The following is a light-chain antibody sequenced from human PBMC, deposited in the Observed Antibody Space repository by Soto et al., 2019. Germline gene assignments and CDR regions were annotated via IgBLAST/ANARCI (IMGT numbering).Light chain of an antibody. J-gene: IGKJ1*01. CDR1: QSVFYSSNNKNY. CDR2: WAS. Sequence: IVMTQSPDSLAVSLGERATINCKSSQSVFYSSNNKNYLAWYQQKPGQPPKLRIYWASNRESGGPAHFSGIGSETDFTLNISSLQADDVAVDYCQQYYSIPLTFGQGTKVEIK. CDR3: QQYYSIPLT. V-gene: IGKV4-1*01.